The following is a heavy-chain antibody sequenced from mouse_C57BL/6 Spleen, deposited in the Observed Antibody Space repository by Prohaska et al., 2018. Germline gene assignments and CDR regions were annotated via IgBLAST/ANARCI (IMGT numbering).Heavy chain of an antibody. CDR3: AGGLSSFDY. J-gene: IGHJ2*01. Sequence: GYTFTSYWMHYVKQRPIQSLEWICNIDPSESETHYNQKFKDKAKLTVDKASSAAYRQLSSLTSEDSAVYYCAGGLSSFDYWGQGTTLTISS. V-gene: IGHV1-52*01. D-gene: IGHD3-1*01. CDR2: IDPSESET. CDR1: GYTFTSYW.